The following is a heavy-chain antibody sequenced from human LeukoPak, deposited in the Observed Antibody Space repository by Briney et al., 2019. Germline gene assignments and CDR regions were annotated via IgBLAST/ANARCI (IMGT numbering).Heavy chain of an antibody. V-gene: IGHV4-39*01. CDR2: IYYSGST. Sequence: SETLSLTCTVSGDSISSSSYYWVWIRQPPGKGLEWIGNIYYSGSTYYNPSLNSRVTISIDTSKNQFSLNLSSVTAADTAVYYCARRKSASARTDHWGQGTLVTVSS. J-gene: IGHJ4*02. D-gene: IGHD3-10*01. CDR3: ARRKSASARTDH. CDR1: GDSISSSSYY.